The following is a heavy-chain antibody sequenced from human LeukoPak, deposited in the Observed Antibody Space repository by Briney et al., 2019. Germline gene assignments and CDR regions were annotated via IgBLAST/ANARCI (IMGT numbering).Heavy chain of an antibody. J-gene: IGHJ4*02. CDR1: GGSINNYY. CDR3: AREYSYGHGLDY. CDR2: IYSSGST. Sequence: PSETLSLTCTVSGGSINNYYWSCIRPPPGKGRGWIGYIYSSGSTNYNPSLTSRVTISVDTSKNQFSLKLSSVTAADTAVYYCAREYSYGHGLDYWGQGTLVTVSS. D-gene: IGHD5-18*01. V-gene: IGHV4-59*01.